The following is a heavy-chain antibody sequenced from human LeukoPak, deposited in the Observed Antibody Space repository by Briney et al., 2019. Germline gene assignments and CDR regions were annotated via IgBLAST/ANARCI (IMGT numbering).Heavy chain of an antibody. J-gene: IGHJ4*02. CDR1: GFTFSSYA. CDR2: ISYDGSNK. Sequence: PGGSLRLSCAASGFTFSSYAMRWVRQAPGKGLEWVAVISYDGSNKYYADSVKGRFTISRDNSKNTLYLQMNSLRAEDTAVYYCARDSGMRITMVRGVTTKGGDYWGQGTLVTVSS. V-gene: IGHV3-30-3*01. CDR3: ARDSGMRITMVRGVTTKGGDY. D-gene: IGHD3-10*01.